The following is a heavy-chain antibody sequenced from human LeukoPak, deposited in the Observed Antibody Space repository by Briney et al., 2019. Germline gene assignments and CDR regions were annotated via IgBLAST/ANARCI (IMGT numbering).Heavy chain of an antibody. CDR1: GGSISSHY. Sequence: PSETLSLTCTVSGGSISSHYWSWIRQPPGKGLEWIGYIYYSGSTNYNPSLKSRVTISVDTSKNQFSLKLSSVTAADTAVYYCARGIEGAGFDYWGQGTLVTVS. CDR3: ARGIEGAGFDY. CDR2: IYYSGST. D-gene: IGHD1-26*01. V-gene: IGHV4-59*11. J-gene: IGHJ4*02.